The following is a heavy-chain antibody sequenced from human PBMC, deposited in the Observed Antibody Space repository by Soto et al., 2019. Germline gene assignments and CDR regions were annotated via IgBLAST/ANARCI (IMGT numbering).Heavy chain of an antibody. CDR1: GGSISSGGYY. D-gene: IGHD4-17*01. Sequence: QVQLQESGPGLVKPSQTLSLTCTVSGGSISSGGYYWSWIRQHPGKGLEWIGYIYYSGSTYYNPSLKSRVTISVDTSKNQFDLKLSSVTAADTAVYYWARGSLTTVNIDAFAIWGQGTMVTVSS. V-gene: IGHV4-31*03. J-gene: IGHJ3*02. CDR2: IYYSGST. CDR3: ARGSLTTVNIDAFAI.